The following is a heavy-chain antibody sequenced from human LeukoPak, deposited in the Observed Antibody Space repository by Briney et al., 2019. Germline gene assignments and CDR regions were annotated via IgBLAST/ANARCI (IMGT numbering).Heavy chain of an antibody. CDR2: INHSGST. J-gene: IGHJ4*02. CDR1: GGSFSGYY. V-gene: IGHV4-34*01. D-gene: IGHD5-18*01. CDR3: ARGQRGYSYGYVH. Sequence: PSETLSLTCAVYGGSFSGYYWSWIRQPPGKGLEWIGEINHSGSTNYNPSLKSRVTISVGTSKNQFSLKLSSVTAVDTAVYYCARGQRGYSYGYVHWGQGTLVTVSS.